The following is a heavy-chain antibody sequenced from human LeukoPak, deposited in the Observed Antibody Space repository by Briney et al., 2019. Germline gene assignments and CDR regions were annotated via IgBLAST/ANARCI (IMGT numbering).Heavy chain of an antibody. CDR1: GFTFSGYS. Sequence: PGGSLRLSCAASGFTFSGYSMNWIRQAPGKGLEWVSYISLSSSTIYYADSVKGRFTISRDNAKNSLYLQMNSLRAEDTAVYYCARDITIFGAIINFDYWGQGTLVTVSS. CDR3: ARDITIFGAIINFDY. D-gene: IGHD3-3*01. V-gene: IGHV3-48*01. CDR2: ISLSSSTI. J-gene: IGHJ4*02.